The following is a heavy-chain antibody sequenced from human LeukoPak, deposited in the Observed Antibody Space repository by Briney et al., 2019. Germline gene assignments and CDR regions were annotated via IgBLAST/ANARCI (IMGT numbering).Heavy chain of an antibody. CDR1: GGSFSGYY. CDR2: INHSGGT. J-gene: IGHJ6*02. Sequence: SETLSLTCAVYGGSFSGYYWSWIRQPPGKGLEWIGEINHSGGTNYNPSLKSRVTISLDTSKNHFSLKLTSVTAADTAVYYCARDGRDTAIYYYYYGMDVWGQGTTVTVSS. D-gene: IGHD5-18*01. CDR3: ARDGRDTAIYYYYYGMDV. V-gene: IGHV4-34*01.